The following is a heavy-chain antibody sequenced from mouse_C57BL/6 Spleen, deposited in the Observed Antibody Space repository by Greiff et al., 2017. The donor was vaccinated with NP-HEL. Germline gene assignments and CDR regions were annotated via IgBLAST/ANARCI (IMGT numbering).Heavy chain of an antibody. CDR2: IRSKSNNYAT. Sequence: EVMLVESGGGLVQPKGSLKLSCAASGFSFNTYAMNWVRQAPGKGLEWVARIRSKSNNYATYYADSVKDRFTISRDDSESMLYLQMNNLKTEDTARYYCVRHCGYSNWEFAYWGQGTLVTVSA. V-gene: IGHV10-1*01. D-gene: IGHD2-5*01. J-gene: IGHJ3*01. CDR1: GFSFNTYA. CDR3: VRHCGYSNWEFAY.